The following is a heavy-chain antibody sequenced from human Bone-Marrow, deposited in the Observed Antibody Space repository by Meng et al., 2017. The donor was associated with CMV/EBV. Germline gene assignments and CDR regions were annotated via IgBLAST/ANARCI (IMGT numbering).Heavy chain of an antibody. CDR2: IKRKTDGGTT. Sequence: ASGFTLRNAWMSRVRQAPGKGLEGVGRIKRKTDGGTTDYAAPVKGRFTISRDDSKNTLYLQMNSLKTEDTAVYYCTTTGGYQLLYDYWGQGTLVTVSS. CDR1: GFTLRNAW. CDR3: TTTGGYQLLYDY. D-gene: IGHD2-2*02. V-gene: IGHV3-15*01. J-gene: IGHJ4*02.